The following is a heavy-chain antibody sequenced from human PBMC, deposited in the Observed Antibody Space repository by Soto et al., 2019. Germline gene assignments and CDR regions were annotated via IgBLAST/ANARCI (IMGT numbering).Heavy chain of an antibody. D-gene: IGHD6-25*01. CDR3: ARGDTATYMRLSFDY. CDR2: ISIYTGNT. Sequence: QVHLVQSGAEVKEPGASVTVSCKAYGYTFNTYGLSWVRQAPGQGLEWMGWISIYTGNTGYAHKFQGRVTITRDTSTNTAHMELRSLTSDDTAMYYCARGDTATYMRLSFDYWGQGTLVTVSS. V-gene: IGHV1-18*04. J-gene: IGHJ4*02. CDR1: GYTFNTYG.